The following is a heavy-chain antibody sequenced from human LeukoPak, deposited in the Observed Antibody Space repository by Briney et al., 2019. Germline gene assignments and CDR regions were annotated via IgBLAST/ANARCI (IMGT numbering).Heavy chain of an antibody. Sequence: WASVKVSCKASGGTFSSYAISWVRQAPGQGREWMGGIIPIFGTANYAQKFQGRVTITADKSTSTAYMELSSLRSEDTAVYYCARDYYDSSGYLREGKRNNWFDPWGQGTLVTVSS. V-gene: IGHV1-69*06. CDR1: GGTFSSYA. CDR2: IIPIFGTA. J-gene: IGHJ5*02. CDR3: ARDYYDSSGYLREGKRNNWFDP. D-gene: IGHD3-22*01.